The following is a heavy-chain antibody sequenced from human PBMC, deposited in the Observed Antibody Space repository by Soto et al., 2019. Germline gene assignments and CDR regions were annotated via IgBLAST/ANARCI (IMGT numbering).Heavy chain of an antibody. D-gene: IGHD2-2*02. V-gene: IGHV3-23*01. CDR2: ISGSGGGT. CDR3: AKLSTASCYSPFDY. CDR1: GFTFSSYA. Sequence: EVQMLESGGGLVQPGGSLRLSCAASGFTFSSYAMSWVRQAPGKGLEWVSVISGSGGGTYYADSVKGRFTISRDNSKRPLYLQMDSLRAEDTAVYYCAKLSTASCYSPFDYCGQGTLVTVSS. J-gene: IGHJ4*02.